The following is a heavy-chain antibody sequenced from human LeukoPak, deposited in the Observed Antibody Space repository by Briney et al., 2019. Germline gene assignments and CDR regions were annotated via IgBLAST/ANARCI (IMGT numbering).Heavy chain of an antibody. Sequence: PSETLSLTCTVSGGSLSSYYWSWIRQPPGKGLEWIGYIYYSGSTNYNPSLKSRVTISVDTSKNQFSLKLSSVTAADTAVYYCARYGAYGSEVLDYWGQGTLVTVSS. J-gene: IGHJ4*02. D-gene: IGHD3-10*01. CDR2: IYYSGST. CDR3: ARYGAYGSEVLDY. V-gene: IGHV4-59*08. CDR1: GGSLSSYY.